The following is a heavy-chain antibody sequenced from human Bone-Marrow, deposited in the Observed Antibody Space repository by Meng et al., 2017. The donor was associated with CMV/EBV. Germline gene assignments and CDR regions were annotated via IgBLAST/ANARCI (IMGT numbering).Heavy chain of an antibody. J-gene: IGHJ5*02. V-gene: IGHV1-2*02. CDR2: INPNSGGT. CDR1: GYTFTGYY. CDR3: ARGEVVATINYNWFDP. Sequence: ASVKVSCKASGYTFTGYYIHWVRQAPGQGLEWMGWINPNSGGTNYAQKFQGRVSMTRDTSISTAYMELSRLISDDTAVYYCARGEVVATINYNWFDPWGQGTLVTVSS. D-gene: IGHD5-12*01.